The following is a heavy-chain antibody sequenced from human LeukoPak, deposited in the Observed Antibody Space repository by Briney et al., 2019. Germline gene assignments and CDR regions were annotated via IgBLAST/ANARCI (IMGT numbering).Heavy chain of an antibody. V-gene: IGHV3-7*01. CDR1: GFTFINYW. J-gene: IGHJ4*02. CDR3: AKGEKRYCSSTSCPIPDY. D-gene: IGHD2-2*01. Sequence: EGSLRLSCAGSGFTFINYWMSWVRQAPGRGLEWVANIKQDGSEYYYVDSVKGRFTISRDNAKNSLYLQMNSLRVEDTAVYYCAKGEKRYCSSTSCPIPDYWGQGTLVTVSS. CDR2: IKQDGSEY.